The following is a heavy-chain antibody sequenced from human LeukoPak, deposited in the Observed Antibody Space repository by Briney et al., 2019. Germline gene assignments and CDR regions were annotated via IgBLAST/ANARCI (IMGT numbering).Heavy chain of an antibody. CDR1: GFTFSSYV. CDR2: TTGSGGDT. V-gene: IGHV3-23*01. D-gene: IGHD6-6*01. Sequence: GGSLRLSCAASGFTFSSYVMARVRQAPGKGLDWISATTGSGGDTYYADSVKGRFTLSRDNSKNTLYLQMNSLRVEDTAVYYCAKGSGARRPYYFDSWGQGTLVTVSS. CDR3: AKGSGARRPYYFDS. J-gene: IGHJ4*02.